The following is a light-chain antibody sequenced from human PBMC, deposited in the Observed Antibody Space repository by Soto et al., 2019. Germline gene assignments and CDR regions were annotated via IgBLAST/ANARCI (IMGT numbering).Light chain of an antibody. J-gene: IGKJ4*01. CDR2: DVS. CDR1: QAISNC. V-gene: IGKV1-33*01. Sequence: DIQMTQSPSSLSASVGDRVTITCQASQAISNCLAWYHQTAGKAPRLLIYDVSSLQPGVASRFSGSGSGTDFSLTINSLQPEDIGTFYCQQYDKQPVTFGGGTKVDIK. CDR3: QQYDKQPVT.